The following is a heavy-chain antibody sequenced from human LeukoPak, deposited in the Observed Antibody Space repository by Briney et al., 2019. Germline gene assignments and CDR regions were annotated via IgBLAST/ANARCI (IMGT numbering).Heavy chain of an antibody. V-gene: IGHV4-61*05. CDR1: GGSISSSSYY. D-gene: IGHD3-9*01. CDR3: ARVKDWLYAFDI. Sequence: SETLSLTCTVSGGSISSSSYYWGWIRQPPGKGLEWIGYIYYSGSTNYNPSLKSRVTISVDTSKNQFSLKLSSVTAADTAVYYCARVKDWLYAFDIWGQGTMVTVSS. CDR2: IYYSGST. J-gene: IGHJ3*02.